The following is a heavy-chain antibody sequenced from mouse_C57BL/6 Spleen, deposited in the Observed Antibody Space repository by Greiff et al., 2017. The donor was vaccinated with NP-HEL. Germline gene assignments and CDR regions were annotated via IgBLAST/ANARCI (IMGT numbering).Heavy chain of an antibody. CDR3: ARRVRGDFDY. CDR1: GFTFTDYY. D-gene: IGHD2-14*01. J-gene: IGHJ2*01. V-gene: IGHV7-3*01. CDR2: IRNKANGYTT. Sequence: EVMLVESGGGLVQPGGSLSLSCAASGFTFTDYYMSWVRQPPGKALEWLGFIRNKANGYTTEYSASVKGRFTISRDNSQSILYLQMNALRAEDSATYYCARRVRGDFDYWGQGTTLTVSS.